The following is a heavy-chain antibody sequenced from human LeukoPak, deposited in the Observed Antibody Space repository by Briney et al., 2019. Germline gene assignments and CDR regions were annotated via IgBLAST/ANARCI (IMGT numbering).Heavy chain of an antibody. Sequence: NTSETLSLTCDFSGGSLSRHCWSWIRQSPGKGLEWIGCLCDSGRTDHNPSLKSRVTMSVDTSRTRFSLRLTSVSAADTAVYYCARVHAMDKEWFDPWSQGTLVTVSS. V-gene: IGHV4-59*11. J-gene: IGHJ5*02. CDR1: GGSLSRHC. CDR2: LCDSGRT. CDR3: ARVHAMDKEWFDP. D-gene: IGHD2-2*03.